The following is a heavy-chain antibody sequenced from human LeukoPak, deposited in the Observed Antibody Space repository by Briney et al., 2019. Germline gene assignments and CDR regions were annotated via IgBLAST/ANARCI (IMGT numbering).Heavy chain of an antibody. J-gene: IGHJ6*03. V-gene: IGHV4-30-2*01. CDR3: ARHPRTSKPRWPLVSPPGPYYMDV. CDR1: GGSISSGGYY. Sequence: SVTLSLTCTVSGGSISSGGYYWSWIRQPPGKGLEWIGYINHSGSTNYNPSLKSRVTISVDTSKNQFSLKLSSVTAADTAVYYCARHPRTSKPRWPLVSPPGPYYMDVWGKGTTVTVSS. CDR2: INHSGST. D-gene: IGHD5-24*01.